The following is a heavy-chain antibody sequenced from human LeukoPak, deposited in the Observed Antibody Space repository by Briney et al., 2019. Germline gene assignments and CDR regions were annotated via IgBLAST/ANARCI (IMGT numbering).Heavy chain of an antibody. V-gene: IGHV1-2*02. CDR2: INPNSSGT. J-gene: IGHJ2*01. Sequence: ASVKVSCKASGYTFTGYYMHWVRRAPGQGLEWMGWINPNSSGTNYAQKFQGRVTMTRDTSISSAYMELSGLRSDDTAVYYCARNDYSNYVGYWYFDLWGRGTLVTVSS. D-gene: IGHD4-11*01. CDR3: ARNDYSNYVGYWYFDL. CDR1: GYTFTGYY.